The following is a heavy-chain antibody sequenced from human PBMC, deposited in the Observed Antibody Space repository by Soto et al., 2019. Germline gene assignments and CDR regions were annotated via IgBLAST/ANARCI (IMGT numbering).Heavy chain of an antibody. J-gene: IGHJ6*03. Sequence: PSETLSLTCTVSGGSISSGGYYWSWIRQHPGKGLEWIGYIYYSGSTYYNPSLKSRVTISVDTSKNQFSLKLSSVTAADTAVYYCARGEVVAAPTYYYYYMDVWGKGTTVTVSS. V-gene: IGHV4-31*03. D-gene: IGHD2-15*01. CDR3: ARGEVVAAPTYYYYYMDV. CDR2: IYYSGST. CDR1: GGSISSGGYY.